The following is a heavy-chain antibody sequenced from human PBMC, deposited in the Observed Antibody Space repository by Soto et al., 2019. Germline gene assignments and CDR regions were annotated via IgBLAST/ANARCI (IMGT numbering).Heavy chain of an antibody. CDR2: IKGDETTS. CDR3: ARGAFGSYYVDY. Sequence: EVQVVESGGASVQPGGSLRLSCAASGFTFTSYWLHWVRQAPGKGLLWMSRIKGDETTSSYADSVKGRFTISRDNAKNTVYLQMNSLRAVDTAVYYCARGAFGSYYVDYWGQGTLVTVSS. V-gene: IGHV3-74*01. D-gene: IGHD3-10*01. CDR1: GFTFTSYW. J-gene: IGHJ4*02.